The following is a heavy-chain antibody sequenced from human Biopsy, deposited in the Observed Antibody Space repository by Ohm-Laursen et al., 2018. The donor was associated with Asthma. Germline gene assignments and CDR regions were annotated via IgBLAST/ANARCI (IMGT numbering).Heavy chain of an antibody. D-gene: IGHD3-10*01. CDR3: ARAVDYSHYYGIDV. Sequence: ATVKISCKTSGYTFNSAGITWVRQAPGQGLEWMGWFSVYNGNTKVAQKLQDRVTMITDTSTSTAYMELRSLRSDDTAVYFCARAVDYSHYYGIDVWGQGTTVTVS. J-gene: IGHJ6*02. V-gene: IGHV1-18*01. CDR2: FSVYNGNT. CDR1: GYTFNSAG.